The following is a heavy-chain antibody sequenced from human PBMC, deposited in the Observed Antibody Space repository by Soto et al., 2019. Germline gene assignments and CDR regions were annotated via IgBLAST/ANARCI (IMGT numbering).Heavy chain of an antibody. J-gene: IGHJ4*02. CDR2: ITPILGIP. Sequence: QVQLVQSGAEVRKPGSSVKVSCTTSGVALSNHFISWVRLAPGQGLEWMGRITPILGIPNYSQNFQGRLTLTAGRSTKTVYMELSSLRSDDSAVYYCARGGPVDYGGSNFWGQGTLVTVSS. CDR1: GVALSNHF. D-gene: IGHD4-17*01. CDR3: ARGGPVDYGGSNF. V-gene: IGHV1-69*02.